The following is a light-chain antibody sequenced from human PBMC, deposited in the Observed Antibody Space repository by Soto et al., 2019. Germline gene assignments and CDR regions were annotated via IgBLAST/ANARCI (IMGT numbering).Light chain of an antibody. V-gene: IGKV3-15*01. J-gene: IGKJ1*01. Sequence: EIVMTQSPATLSVSPGERATLSCRASQSISINLAWHQQKPGQAPRVLIYGASTRATGVPARFSGSGSGTEFTLTISSLQSEVCFAYSSKNDNNTLSPWTSVQGT. CDR1: QSISIN. CDR2: GAS. CDR3: KNDNNTLSPWT.